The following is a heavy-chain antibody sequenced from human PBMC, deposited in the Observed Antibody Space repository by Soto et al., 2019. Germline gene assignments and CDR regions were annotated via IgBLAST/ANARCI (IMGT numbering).Heavy chain of an antibody. CDR1: GFTFSSYW. D-gene: IGHD3-22*01. CDR3: ARDPEGDYYDSSGTTYDY. V-gene: IGHV3-74*01. Sequence: EVQLVESGGGLVQPGGSLRLSCAASGFTFSSYWMHWVRQAPGKGLVWVSRINSDGSSTSYADSVKGRFTISTDNAKNTLYLQMNSLRAGDTAVYYCARDPEGDYYDSSGTTYDYWGQGTLVTVSS. CDR2: INSDGSST. J-gene: IGHJ4*02.